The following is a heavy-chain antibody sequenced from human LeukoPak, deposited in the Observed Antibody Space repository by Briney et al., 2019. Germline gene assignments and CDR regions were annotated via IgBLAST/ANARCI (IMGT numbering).Heavy chain of an antibody. CDR3: AKDLSPYRRAAAGTFYYYGMDV. CDR2: ISWNSGSI. CDR1: GFTFDDYA. V-gene: IGHV3-9*01. J-gene: IGHJ6*02. Sequence: PGGSLRLSCAASGFTFDDYAMHWVRQAPGKGLEWVSGISWNSGSIGYADSVKGRFTISRDNAKNSLYLQMNSLRAEDTALYYCAKDLSPYRRAAAGTFYYYGMDVWGQGTTVTVSS. D-gene: IGHD6-13*01.